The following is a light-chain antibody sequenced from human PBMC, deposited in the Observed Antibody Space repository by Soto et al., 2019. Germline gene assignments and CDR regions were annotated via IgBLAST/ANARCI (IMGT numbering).Light chain of an antibody. V-gene: IGKV1-39*01. CDR1: QSISTN. CDR2: AAS. CDR3: QQSASTPYT. Sequence: DIQMTQSPSSLSSSLVDRVTITCRASQSISTNLNWYQQRPGKAPKLLIYAASSLQRGVPSRFSGSGSGTHFTLTVNSLEPDDFATYYCQQSASTPYTFGQGTKVDIK. J-gene: IGKJ2*01.